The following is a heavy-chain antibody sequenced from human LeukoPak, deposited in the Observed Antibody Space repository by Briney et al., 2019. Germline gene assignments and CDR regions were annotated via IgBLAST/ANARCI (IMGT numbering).Heavy chain of an antibody. CDR2: ISGSGGST. CDR3: AKVHSSSVCYYYYMDV. CDR1: GFTFSSYA. Sequence: GGSLRLSCAASGFTFSSYAMSWVRQAPGKGLEWVSAISGSGGSTYYADSVKGRFTISRDNSKNTLYLQMNSLRAEDTAVYYCAKVHSSSVCYYYYMDVWGKGTTVTVSS. V-gene: IGHV3-23*01. D-gene: IGHD6-6*01. J-gene: IGHJ6*03.